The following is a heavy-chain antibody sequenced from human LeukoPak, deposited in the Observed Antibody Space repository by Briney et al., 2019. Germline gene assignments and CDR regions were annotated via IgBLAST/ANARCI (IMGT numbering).Heavy chain of an antibody. CDR3: ARHGRSVTTVSIPHLDDAFDI. CDR1: GFTFSSYG. D-gene: IGHD4-11*01. CDR2: IRYDGSNK. Sequence: GGSLRLSCAASGFTFSSYGMHWVRQAPGKGLEWVAFIRYDGSNKYYADSVKGRFTISRDNSKNTLYLQMNSLRAEDTAVYYCARHGRSVTTVSIPHLDDAFDIWGQGTMVTVSA. V-gene: IGHV3-30*02. J-gene: IGHJ3*02.